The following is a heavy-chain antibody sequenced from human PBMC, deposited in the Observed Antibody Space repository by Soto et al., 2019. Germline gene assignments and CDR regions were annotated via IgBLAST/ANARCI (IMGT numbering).Heavy chain of an antibody. CDR3: ARDMGQHRGMMSYYYAMDA. CDR2: INAGNVNT. D-gene: IGHD2-2*01. CDR1: GYSFNTYA. V-gene: IGHV1-3*01. J-gene: IGHJ6*02. Sequence: QVQLVQSGAEVKKPGASVKVSCKASGYSFNTYAMHWVRQAPGQRLEWLAWINAGNVNTKYSQKCQGRLTVTRDTSVSTAYMELSSLTYEDTAVYYGARDMGQHRGMMSYYYAMDAGGQGTTVTVSS.